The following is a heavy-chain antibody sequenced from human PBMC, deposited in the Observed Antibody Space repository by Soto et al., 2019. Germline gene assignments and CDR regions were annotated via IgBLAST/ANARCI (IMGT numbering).Heavy chain of an antibody. V-gene: IGHV3-49*03. CDR3: ARDKGFGELPYYYYGMDV. CDR1: GFTFGDYA. Sequence: GGSLRLSCTASGFTFGDYAMSWFRQAPGKGLEWVGFIRSKAYGGTTEYAASVKGRFTISRDDSKSIAYLQMNSLKTDDTAVYYCARDKGFGELPYYYYGMDVWGQGTTVTVSS. CDR2: IRSKAYGGTT. D-gene: IGHD3-10*01. J-gene: IGHJ6*02.